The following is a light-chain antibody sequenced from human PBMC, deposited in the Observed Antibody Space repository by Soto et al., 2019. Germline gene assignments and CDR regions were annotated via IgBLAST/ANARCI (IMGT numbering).Light chain of an antibody. Sequence: DIVMTQSPDSLAVSLGERATINCKSSQSVLYSSNNKNCLAWYQQKPGQPPKLLIYWASTRESGVPDRFSGSGSGTDFTLTISILQAEDVAFYYCQQYYSNPPTFGQGTKVEIK. CDR2: WAS. V-gene: IGKV4-1*01. J-gene: IGKJ1*01. CDR1: QSVLYSSNNKNC. CDR3: QQYYSNPPT.